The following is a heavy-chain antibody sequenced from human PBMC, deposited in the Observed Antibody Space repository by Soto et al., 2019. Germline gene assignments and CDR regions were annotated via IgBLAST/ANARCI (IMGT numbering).Heavy chain of an antibody. CDR1: GGSFSGYY. V-gene: IGHV4-34*01. Sequence: PSETLSLTCAVYGGSFSGYYWSWIRQPPGKGLEWIGEINHSGSTNYSPSLKSRVTISVDASKNQFSLKLSSVTAADTAVYYCASRRWHYYDSSGYYTYWGQGTLVTVSS. CDR3: ASRRWHYYDSSGYYTY. J-gene: IGHJ4*02. D-gene: IGHD3-22*01. CDR2: INHSGST.